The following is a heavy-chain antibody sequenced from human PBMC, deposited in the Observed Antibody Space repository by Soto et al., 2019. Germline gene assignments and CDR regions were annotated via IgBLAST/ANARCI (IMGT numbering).Heavy chain of an antibody. D-gene: IGHD4-17*01. CDR1: GCSISSSSYY. CDR3: ARKLDYGDFDY. V-gene: IGHV4-39*01. J-gene: IGHJ4*02. CDR2: IYYSGST. Sequence: SETLSLTCTVSGCSISSSSYYWGWIRQPPGKGLEWIGSIYYSGSTYYNPSLKSRVTISVDTSKNQFSLKLSSVTAADTAVYYCARKLDYGDFDYWGQGTLVTVSS.